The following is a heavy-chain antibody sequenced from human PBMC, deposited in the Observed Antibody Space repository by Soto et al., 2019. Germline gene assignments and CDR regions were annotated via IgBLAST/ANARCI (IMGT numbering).Heavy chain of an antibody. Sequence: SETLSLTCTVSGGSIRTYYWNWIRQPPGKGLEWIGYMYYGGSTNYNPSLKSRVTVSGDTSKNDFSLKLTSVTAADTAVYYCARSTGYGDTYFDYWGRGTLVTVSS. D-gene: IGHD4-17*01. CDR2: MYYGGST. CDR3: ARSTGYGDTYFDY. CDR1: GGSIRTYY. V-gene: IGHV4-59*01. J-gene: IGHJ4*02.